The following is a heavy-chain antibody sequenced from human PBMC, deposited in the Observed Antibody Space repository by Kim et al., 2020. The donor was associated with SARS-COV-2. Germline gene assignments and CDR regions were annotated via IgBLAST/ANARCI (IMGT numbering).Heavy chain of an antibody. J-gene: IGHJ4*02. CDR3: AGVRGWGAAAGYYFDY. Sequence: KFQGRVTMTRDTSTSTVYMELSSLRSEDTAVYYCAGVRGWGAAAGYYFDYWGQGTLVTVSS. D-gene: IGHD6-13*01. V-gene: IGHV1-46*01.